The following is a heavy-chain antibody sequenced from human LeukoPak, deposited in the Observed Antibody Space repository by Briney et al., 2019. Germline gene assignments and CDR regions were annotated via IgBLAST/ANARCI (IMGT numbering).Heavy chain of an antibody. V-gene: IGHV1-69*13. D-gene: IGHD5-18*01. J-gene: IGHJ6*02. Sequence: ASVKVSCKASGYTFTSYDINWVRQATGQGLEWMGGIIPIFGSANYAQKFQGRVTVTADESTSTAYLELSSLRSEDTAVYYCARGIQLQSWYYGMDVWGQGTTVTVSS. CDR2: IIPIFGSA. CDR1: GYTFTSYD. CDR3: ARGIQLQSWYYGMDV.